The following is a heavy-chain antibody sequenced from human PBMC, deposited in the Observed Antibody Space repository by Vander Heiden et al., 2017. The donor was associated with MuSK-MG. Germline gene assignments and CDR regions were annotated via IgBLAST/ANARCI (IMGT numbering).Heavy chain of an antibody. V-gene: IGHV3-7*03. Sequence: EVQLVESGGGLVQPGGSLTLSCAASGFPFSRHWMSWARQAPGKGLEWVANMKQDGSDKYYVESVKGRFTISRDNAKNSLYLQMNSLRAEDTAVYYCARDYCSGGTCNAFFDYWGQGALVTVSS. D-gene: IGHD2-15*01. J-gene: IGHJ4*02. CDR1: GFPFSRHW. CDR2: MKQDGSDK. CDR3: ARDYCSGGTCNAFFDY.